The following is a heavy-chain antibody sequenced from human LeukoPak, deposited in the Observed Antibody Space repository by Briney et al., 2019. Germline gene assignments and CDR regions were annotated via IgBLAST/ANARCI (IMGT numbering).Heavy chain of an antibody. CDR2: MSNNGYSK. CDR3: ARQKRAFDY. J-gene: IGHJ4*02. CDR1: GFNFSDYY. Sequence: GGSLGLSCAASGFNFSDYYMTWIRQAPGKGLEWPSYMSNNGYSKYYRDSVKGRFTISRDNAKNALYLEMTGLTVDDTAIYYCARQKRAFDYWGRGTLVTVST. V-gene: IGHV3-11*01.